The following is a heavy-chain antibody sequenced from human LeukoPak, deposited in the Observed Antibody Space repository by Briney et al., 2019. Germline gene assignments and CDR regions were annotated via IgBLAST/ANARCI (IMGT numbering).Heavy chain of an antibody. CDR2: ITPSSSYI. CDR3: VRLRRNSDSSGYHYYYDY. CDR1: GFTFSDNS. V-gene: IGHV3-21*01. J-gene: IGHJ4*02. Sequence: GGSLRLSCAASGFTFSDNSINWVRQAPGKGLEWVSSITPSSSYIYYADSVKGRFTISRDNAKNSLYLQMNSLRAEDTAVYYCVRLRRNSDSSGYHYYYDYWGQGTLVTVSS. D-gene: IGHD3-22*01.